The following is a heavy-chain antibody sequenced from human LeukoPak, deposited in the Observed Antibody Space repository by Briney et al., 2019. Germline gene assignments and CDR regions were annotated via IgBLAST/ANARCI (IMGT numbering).Heavy chain of an antibody. CDR2: IRYDGSNK. CDR1: GFTFSSYG. Sequence: GGSLRLSCAASGFTFSSYGMHWVRQAPGKGLEWVAFIRYDGSNKYYADSVKGRFTISRDNSKNTLYLQMNSLRAEDTAVYYCARARYYFDYWGQGTLVTVSS. V-gene: IGHV3-30*02. J-gene: IGHJ4*02. CDR3: ARARYYFDY.